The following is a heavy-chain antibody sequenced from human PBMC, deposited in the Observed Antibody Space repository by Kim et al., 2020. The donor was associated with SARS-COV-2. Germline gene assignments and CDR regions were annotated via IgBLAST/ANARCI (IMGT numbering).Heavy chain of an antibody. J-gene: IGHJ4*02. D-gene: IGHD2-2*01. V-gene: IGHV3-23*01. CDR2: ISGSGGST. CDR1: GFTFSSYA. Sequence: GGSLRLSCAASGFTFSSYAMSWVRQAPGKGLEWVSAISGSGGSTYYADSVKGRFTISRDNSKNTLYLQMNSLRAENTAVYYCAKHYCSSTSCYPPPSSSADFDYWGQGTLVTGSS. CDR3: AKHYCSSTSCYPPPSSSADFDY.